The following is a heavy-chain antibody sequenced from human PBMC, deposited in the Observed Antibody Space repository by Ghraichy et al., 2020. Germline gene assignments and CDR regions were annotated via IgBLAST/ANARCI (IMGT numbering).Heavy chain of an antibody. CDR1: GFTFSSYS. V-gene: IGHV3-21*01. CDR2: ISSSSSYI. J-gene: IGHJ6*02. Sequence: GESLNISCAASGFTFSSYSMNWVRQAPGKGLEWVSSISSSSSYIYYADSVKGRFTISRDNAKNSLYLQMNSPRAEDTAVYYCAREGPGDYGDRYYYYYYGMDVWGQGTTVTVSS. CDR3: AREGPGDYGDRYYYYYYGMDV. D-gene: IGHD4-17*01.